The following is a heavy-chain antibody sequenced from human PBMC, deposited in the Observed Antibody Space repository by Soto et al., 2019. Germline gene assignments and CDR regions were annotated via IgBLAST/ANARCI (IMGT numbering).Heavy chain of an antibody. D-gene: IGHD3-10*01. CDR1: GFTVSTYG. CDR3: TREVASGY. J-gene: IGHJ4*02. CDR2: ISRDGGTK. Sequence: GGSLRLSCAVSGFTVSTYGMHWVRQAPGKGLEWVAVISRDGGTKYYADSVKGRFTISRDNSRNTLFLEMNSLRSDDMAVYYCTREVASGYWGQAILVTVSS. V-gene: IGHV3-30*03.